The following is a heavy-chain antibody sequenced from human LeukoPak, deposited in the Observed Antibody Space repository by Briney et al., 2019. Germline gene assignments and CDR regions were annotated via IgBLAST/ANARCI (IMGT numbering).Heavy chain of an antibody. J-gene: IGHJ4*02. CDR2: IYSGGST. Sequence: GGSLRLSCAASGFTVSSNYMSWVRQAPGKGLEWVSVIYSGGSTYYADSVKGRFTISRDNSKNTLYLQMNSLRAEDTAVYYCARPGGLAAAGASSDFEYWGQGTLVTVSS. CDR1: GFTVSSNY. D-gene: IGHD6-13*01. V-gene: IGHV3-53*01. CDR3: ARPGGLAAAGASSDFEY.